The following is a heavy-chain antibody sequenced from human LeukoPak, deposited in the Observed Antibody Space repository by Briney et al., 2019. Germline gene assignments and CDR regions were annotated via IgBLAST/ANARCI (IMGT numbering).Heavy chain of an antibody. CDR1: GFTFSRYW. V-gene: IGHV3-7*01. Sequence: RPGGSLRLSCAASGFTFSRYWMTWVRQAPGKGLEWVANIKQDGSEKYYVDSVKGRFTISRDNAKNSLHLQMNSLRAEDTAVYYCARGRRTLFGVVDSYYMDVWGKGTTVTVSS. D-gene: IGHD3-3*01. CDR3: ARGRRTLFGVVDSYYMDV. J-gene: IGHJ6*03. CDR2: IKQDGSEK.